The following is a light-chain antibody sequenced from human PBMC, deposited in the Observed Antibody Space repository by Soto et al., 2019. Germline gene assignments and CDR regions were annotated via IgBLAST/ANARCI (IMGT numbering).Light chain of an antibody. V-gene: IGKV1-5*03. CDR2: KAS. CDR3: QQYDTYST. CDR1: QSISSW. Sequence: DIQMTQSPSTLSASVGDRVTISCRASQSISSWLAWYQQKPGKAPKLLIYKASSLESGVPSRFRGSGSGTEFPLTISRLQPDDFATYYCQQYDTYSTFGQGTKVEIK. J-gene: IGKJ1*01.